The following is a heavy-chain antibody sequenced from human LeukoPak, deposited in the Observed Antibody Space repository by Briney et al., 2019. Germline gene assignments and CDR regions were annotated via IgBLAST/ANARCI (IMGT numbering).Heavy chain of an antibody. D-gene: IGHD2-15*01. CDR1: GYAFTSYY. Sequence: ASVKVSCKASGYAFTSYYFHWVRQAPGHGLEWMGWINPHSGDTNYAQKFQGRVTMTRDTSINTAYMELSRLKSDDTAVYYCARDRYCSGCDAFDIWGQGTMVTVSS. CDR2: INPHSGDT. V-gene: IGHV1-2*02. J-gene: IGHJ3*02. CDR3: ARDRYCSGCDAFDI.